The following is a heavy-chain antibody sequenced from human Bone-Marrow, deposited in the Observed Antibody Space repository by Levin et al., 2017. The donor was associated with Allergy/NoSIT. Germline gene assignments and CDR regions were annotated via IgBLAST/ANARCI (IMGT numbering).Heavy chain of an antibody. CDR3: ARGTFHGASDAFDV. J-gene: IGHJ3*01. D-gene: IGHD1/OR15-1a*01. CDR1: GGSISGRGYY. Sequence: SQTLSLTCTVPGGSISGRGYYLCWIRQHPGKGLEWIGCISYIGSTHYNPSLKSRVTISADTPDKQFSLKMSSVTAADTAVFYCARGTFHGASDAFDVWGQGTIVTVSS. V-gene: IGHV4-31*03. CDR2: ISYIGST.